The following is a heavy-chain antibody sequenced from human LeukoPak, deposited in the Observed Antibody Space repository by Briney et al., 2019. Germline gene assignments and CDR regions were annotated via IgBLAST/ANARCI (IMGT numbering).Heavy chain of an antibody. CDR1: GYTFTSYG. D-gene: IGHD4-23*01. CDR2: ISAYNGNT. V-gene: IGHV1-18*01. Sequence: GASVTVSFKSSGYTFTSYGISWVRQAPGQGLDGMGWISAYNGNTNYAQKLQGRVTMTTDTSTSTAYMELRSLRSDDTAVYYCARDNSLDVWGKGTTVTVSS. J-gene: IGHJ6*04. CDR3: ARDNSLDV.